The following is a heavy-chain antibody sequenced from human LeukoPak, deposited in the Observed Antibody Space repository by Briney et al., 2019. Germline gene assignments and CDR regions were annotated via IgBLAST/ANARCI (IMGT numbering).Heavy chain of an antibody. V-gene: IGHV4-59*01. Sequence: KPSETLSLTCTVSGGSIRSYYWSWIRQPPGKGLEWIGYIYYSGSTNYNPSLKSRLDISVDTSKNQFSLKLSSVTAADTAVYYCARDDDYSSSWYNAFDIWGQGTMVTVSS. CDR2: IYYSGST. CDR3: ARDDDYSSSWYNAFDI. CDR1: GGSIRSYY. D-gene: IGHD6-13*01. J-gene: IGHJ3*02.